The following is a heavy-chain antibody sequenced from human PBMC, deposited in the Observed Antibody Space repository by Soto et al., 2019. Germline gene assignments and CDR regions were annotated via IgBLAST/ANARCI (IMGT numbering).Heavy chain of an antibody. J-gene: IGHJ4*02. CDR2: IYSGGST. V-gene: IGHV3-66*01. CDR3: ARELVVLRYFDWSSEYFDY. CDR1: GFTVSSNY. D-gene: IGHD3-9*01. Sequence: PGGSLRLSCAASGFTVSSNYMSWVRQALGKGLEWVSVIYSGGSTYYADSVKGRFTISRDNSKNTLYLQMNSLRAEDTAVYYCARELVVLRYFDWSSEYFDYWGQGTLVTVSS.